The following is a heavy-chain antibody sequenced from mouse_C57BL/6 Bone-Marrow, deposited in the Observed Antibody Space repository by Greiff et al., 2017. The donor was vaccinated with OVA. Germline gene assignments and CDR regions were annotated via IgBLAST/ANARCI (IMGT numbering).Heavy chain of an antibody. CDR1: GFTFSDYG. CDR2: ISRGSSTI. CDR3: ARGYFDV. J-gene: IGHJ1*03. V-gene: IGHV5-17*01. Sequence: EVQLLESGGGLVKPGGSLKLSCAASGFTFSDYGMHWVRQAPEQGLEWVAYISRGSSTIYYADTVKGRFTMSRVNAKNTLFMQMTSLMSEDTAMYYCARGYFDVWGTGTTVTVSS.